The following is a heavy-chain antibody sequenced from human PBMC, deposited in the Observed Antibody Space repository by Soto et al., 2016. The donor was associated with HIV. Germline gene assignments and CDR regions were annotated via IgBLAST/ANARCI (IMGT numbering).Heavy chain of an antibody. V-gene: IGHV1-2*02. CDR2: IDPNSGDT. Sequence: QVQLVQSGAEVKKPGASVKVSCKASGYTFTGYYMHWARQAPGQGLEWMGWIDPNSGDTNYAQKFQGRVTMTRDTSISTAYMELSRLRSDDTAVYYCTTGPRGYPFDYWGQGTLVTVSS. D-gene: IGHD3-16*02. CDR3: TTGPRGYPFDY. CDR1: GYTFTGYY. J-gene: IGHJ4*02.